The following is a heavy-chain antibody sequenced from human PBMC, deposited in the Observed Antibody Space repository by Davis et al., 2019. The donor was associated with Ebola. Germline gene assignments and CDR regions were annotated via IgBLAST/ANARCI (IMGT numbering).Heavy chain of an antibody. CDR3: AHAELTDNYYYFFMDV. CDR2: IYCDDDK. Sequence: SGPTLVKPTQTLSLTCSFSGFSLNTRGVSVGWIRQPPGKSLEWLALIYCDDDKRYSPSVESRVTITKDSSKNQVVLTMTNVDPVDTATYSLAHAELTDNYYYFFMDVWGQGTTVTVSS. CDR1: GFSLNTRGVS. J-gene: IGHJ6*02. V-gene: IGHV2-5*02. D-gene: IGHD1-14*01.